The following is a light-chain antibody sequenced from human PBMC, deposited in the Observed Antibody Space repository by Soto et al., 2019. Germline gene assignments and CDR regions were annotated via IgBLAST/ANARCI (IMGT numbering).Light chain of an antibody. CDR2: SVS. CDR3: ISYTVDRSYV. J-gene: IGLJ1*01. Sequence: QSVLTQPASVSGSPGQSITISCSGTSSDIGTYDHVAWFQQFPGKTPKLVIYSVSDRPSGVSYRFSGSKSDNTASLTISGLQADDEADYYCISYTVDRSYVFGTGTKVTV. V-gene: IGLV2-14*01. CDR1: SSDIGTYDH.